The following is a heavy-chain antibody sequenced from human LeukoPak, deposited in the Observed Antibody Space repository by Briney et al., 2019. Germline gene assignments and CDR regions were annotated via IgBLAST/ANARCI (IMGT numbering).Heavy chain of an antibody. D-gene: IGHD2-8*02. Sequence: PGGSLRLSCAPSRFTSSKYGTPGARQAPGKGLEWVAFIRSDGSNKYSADSVKGRFTISRDNSKNTVYLQMNSLRAEDTALYYCAKGRLYRFDYWGQGTLVTVSS. J-gene: IGHJ4*02. CDR1: RFTSSKYG. CDR2: IRSDGSNK. V-gene: IGHV3-30*02. CDR3: AKGRLYRFDY.